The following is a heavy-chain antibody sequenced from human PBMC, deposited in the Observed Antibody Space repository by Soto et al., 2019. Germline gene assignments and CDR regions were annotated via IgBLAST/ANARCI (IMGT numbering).Heavy chain of an antibody. V-gene: IGHV1-69*01. J-gene: IGHJ6*02. CDR2: IIPIFGTA. Sequence: QVQLVQSVAEVKKPGSSVKVSCKASGGTFSSYAISWVRQAPGQGLEWMGGIIPIFGTANYAQKFQGRVTITADESTSTAYMELSSLRSEDTAVYYCARDGGPAAIADPDRDYYYGMDVWGQGTTVTVSS. D-gene: IGHD2-2*01. CDR3: ARDGGPAAIADPDRDYYYGMDV. CDR1: GGTFSSYA.